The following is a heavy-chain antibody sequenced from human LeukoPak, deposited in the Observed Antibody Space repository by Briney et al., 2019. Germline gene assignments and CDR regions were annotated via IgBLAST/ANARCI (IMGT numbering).Heavy chain of an antibody. CDR3: ARRGYSSGWYDVFDI. CDR1: GFTFSNYW. D-gene: IGHD6-19*01. V-gene: IGHV3-74*01. J-gene: IGHJ3*02. CDR2: INSDGSST. Sequence: GGSLRLSCAASGFTFSNYWVHWVRQAPGKGLVWVSRINSDGSSTRYADSVKGRFTISRDNPKNTLYLQMNSLRAEDTAVYYCARRGYSSGWYDVFDIWGQGTMVTVSS.